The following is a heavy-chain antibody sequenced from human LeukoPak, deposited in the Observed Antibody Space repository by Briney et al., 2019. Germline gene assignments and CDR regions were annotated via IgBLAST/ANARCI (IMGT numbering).Heavy chain of an antibody. V-gene: IGHV3-21*01. J-gene: IGHJ4*02. D-gene: IGHD2-15*01. CDR1: GFTLSRFN. Sequence: PGGSLRLSCEVSGFTLSRFNMHWVRQAPGKGLEWVSGISSSSCYLTYADSVKGRFTVSRDNAKNSVFLLMNSLTAEDTAVYYCARVDCSGASCYLDYWGQGTLVTVSS. CDR3: ARVDCSGASCYLDY. CDR2: ISSSSCYL.